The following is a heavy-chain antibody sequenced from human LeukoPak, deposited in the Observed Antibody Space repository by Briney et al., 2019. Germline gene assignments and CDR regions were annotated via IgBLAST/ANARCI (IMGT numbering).Heavy chain of an antibody. CDR1: GFTFDSHA. J-gene: IGHJ4*02. D-gene: IGHD1-1*01. CDR2: ITGNGFET. CDR3: AREGLERIFHFDY. Sequence: PGGSLRLSCAASGFTFDSHAMAWVRQAPGAGLEWVSGITGNGFETFYADPVRGRFTISRDNSKSTLYLQMNSLRAEDTALYYCAREGLERIFHFDYWGQGTLVTVSS. V-gene: IGHV3-23*01.